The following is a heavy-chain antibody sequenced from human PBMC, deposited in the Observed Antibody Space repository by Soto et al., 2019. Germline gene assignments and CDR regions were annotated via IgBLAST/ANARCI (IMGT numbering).Heavy chain of an antibody. CDR2: IYHSGST. CDR1: GGSISSYY. V-gene: IGHV4-59*12. CDR3: ARTYYYDSSGFDY. J-gene: IGHJ4*02. D-gene: IGHD3-22*01. Sequence: PSETLSLTCTVSGGSISSYYWSWIRQPPGKGLEWIGYIYHSGSTNYNPSLKSRVTISVDKSKNQFSLKLSSVTAADTAVYYCARTYYYDSSGFDYWGQGTLVTVSS.